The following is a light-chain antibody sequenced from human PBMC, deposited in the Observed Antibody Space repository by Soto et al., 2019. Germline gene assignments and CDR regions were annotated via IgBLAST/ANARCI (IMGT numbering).Light chain of an antibody. CDR2: EVS. J-gene: IGLJ1*01. V-gene: IGLV2-14*01. Sequence: QSALTQPASVSGSPGQSTTISCTGTNSDVGTYNYVSWYQHHPGKAPKLIIYEVSNRPSGVSNRFSGSKSGSTASLTISGLQAEDEADYHCTSYTRDTALVFGTGTKV. CDR3: TSYTRDTALV. CDR1: NSDVGTYNY.